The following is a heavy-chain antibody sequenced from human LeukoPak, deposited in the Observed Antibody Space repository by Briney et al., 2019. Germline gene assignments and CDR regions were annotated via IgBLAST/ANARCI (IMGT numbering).Heavy chain of an antibody. D-gene: IGHD6-13*01. Sequence: PGGSLRLSCAASGFTFSSYAMSWVRQAPGKGLEWVSAISGSGGSTYYADPVKGRFTISRDNSKNTLYLQMNSLRAEDTAVYYCAGNGGGIAAAIDYWGQGTLVTVSS. V-gene: IGHV3-23*01. CDR1: GFTFSSYA. CDR3: AGNGGGIAAAIDY. CDR2: ISGSGGST. J-gene: IGHJ4*02.